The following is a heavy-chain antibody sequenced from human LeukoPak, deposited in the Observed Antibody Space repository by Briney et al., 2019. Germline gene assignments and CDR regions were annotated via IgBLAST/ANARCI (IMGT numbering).Heavy chain of an antibody. CDR2: IIPIFGTA. D-gene: IGHD2-21*02. Sequence: SVTVSCTASGGTFSSHAISWVRQAPGQGLEWMGGIIPIFGTANYAQKFQGRVTITADESTSTAYMELSSLRSEDTAVYYCARAVVVTEPNWFDPWGQGTLVTVSS. CDR1: GGTFSSHA. J-gene: IGHJ5*02. V-gene: IGHV1-69*13. CDR3: ARAVVVTEPNWFDP.